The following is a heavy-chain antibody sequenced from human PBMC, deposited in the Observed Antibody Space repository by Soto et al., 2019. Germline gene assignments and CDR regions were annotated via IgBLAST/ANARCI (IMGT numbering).Heavy chain of an antibody. CDR3: ARDLYNMRFGELYFGDYYYYGMDV. D-gene: IGHD3-10*01. V-gene: IGHV1-2*04. CDR1: GYTFTSYA. CDR2: INPNSGGT. Sequence: GASVKVSCKASGYTFTSYAMHWVRQAPGQGLEWMGWINPNSGGTNYAQKFQGWVTMTRDTSISTAYMELSRLRSDDTAVYYCARDLYNMRFGELYFGDYYYYGMDVWGQGTTVTVSS. J-gene: IGHJ6*02.